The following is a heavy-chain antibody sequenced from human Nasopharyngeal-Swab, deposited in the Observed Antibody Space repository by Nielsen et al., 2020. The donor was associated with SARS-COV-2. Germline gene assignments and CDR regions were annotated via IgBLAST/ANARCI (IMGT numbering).Heavy chain of an antibody. CDR1: GGSFSGYY. V-gene: IGHV4-34*01. CDR2: INHSGST. D-gene: IGHD6-13*01. Sequence: SDTLSLTCAVYGGSFSGYYWSWIRQPPGKGLEWIGEINHSGSTNYNQSLKSRVTISVDTSKNQFSLKLSSVTAADTAVYYCARFSSSWYGFGYWGQGTLVTVSS. J-gene: IGHJ4*02. CDR3: ARFSSSWYGFGY.